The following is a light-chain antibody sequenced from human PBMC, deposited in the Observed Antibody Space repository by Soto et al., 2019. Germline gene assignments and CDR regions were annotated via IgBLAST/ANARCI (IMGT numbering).Light chain of an antibody. Sequence: QSALTQPPSASGSPGQSVTVSCTGTSSDIGGYNYVSWYQQHPGKAPKLIIYGVSERPSGVPDRFSGSKSGDTASLTVSGLQAEDEADYYCSSYAGSNNFCVFGTGTKVTVL. CDR2: GVS. V-gene: IGLV2-8*01. CDR1: SSDIGGYNY. CDR3: SSYAGSNNFCV. J-gene: IGLJ1*01.